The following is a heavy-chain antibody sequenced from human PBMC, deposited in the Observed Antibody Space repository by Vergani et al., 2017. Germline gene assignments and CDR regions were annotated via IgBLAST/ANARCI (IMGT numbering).Heavy chain of an antibody. CDR1: GYDFTNYG. D-gene: IGHD3-10*01. V-gene: IGHV1-18*01. CDR2: ISAYNGNT. CDR3: ARGQSGSYYRYFEH. Sequence: QVQLVQSGPEVKKPGASVKVSCKASGYDFTNYGLGWVRQDPGQGLEWMGSISAYNGNTKYAQKFQGRVSVTTDTSTTTVYMELRRLTSDDTAVYYCARGQSGSYYRYFEHWGQSTLVIVSS. J-gene: IGHJ1*01.